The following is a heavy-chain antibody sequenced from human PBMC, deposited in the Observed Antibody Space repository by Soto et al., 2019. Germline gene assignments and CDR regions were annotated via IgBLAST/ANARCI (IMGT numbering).Heavy chain of an antibody. CDR2: ISYDGSNK. J-gene: IGHJ4*02. V-gene: IGHV3-30-3*01. Sequence: QVQLVESGGGVVQPERSLRLSCAASGFTFSSYAMHWVRQAPGKGLEWVAVISYDGSNKYYADSVKGRFTISRDNSKNTLYLQINSLRAEDTAVYYCARDEVSSGWYVDYWGQGTLVTASS. D-gene: IGHD6-19*01. CDR1: GFTFSSYA. CDR3: ARDEVSSGWYVDY.